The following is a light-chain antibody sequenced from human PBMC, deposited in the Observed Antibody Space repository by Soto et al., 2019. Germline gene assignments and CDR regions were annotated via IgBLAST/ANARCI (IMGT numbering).Light chain of an antibody. CDR2: EGS. J-gene: IGLJ1*01. Sequence: QSALTQPASVSGSPGQSITISCTGTSSDVGSYNLVSWYQQHPGKAPKLMIYEGSKRPSGVSNRFSGSKSGNTASLTISGLQAEDEADYYCCSYAGSSTYVFGTVNKVTVL. CDR1: SSDVGSYNL. CDR3: CSYAGSSTYV. V-gene: IGLV2-23*01.